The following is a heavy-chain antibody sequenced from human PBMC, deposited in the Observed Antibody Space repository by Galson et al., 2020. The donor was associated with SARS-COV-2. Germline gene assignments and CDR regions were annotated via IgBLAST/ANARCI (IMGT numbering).Heavy chain of an antibody. Sequence: SVTVPRQASVYNFTNYESSWVRPVPGQGPEWLGWMSPKRDTAGFAQKFQGRVTLTWDTSISTVYMELSSLRSEDTAVYHWAREMGSGWTDSWGQGTLVSVSS. CDR3: AREMGSGWTDS. D-gene: IGHD6-19*01. J-gene: IGHJ5*01. V-gene: IGHV1-8*01. CDR2: MSPKRDTA. CDR1: VYNFTNYE.